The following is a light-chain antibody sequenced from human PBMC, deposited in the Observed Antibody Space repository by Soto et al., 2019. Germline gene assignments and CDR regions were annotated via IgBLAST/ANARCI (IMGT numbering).Light chain of an antibody. Sequence: EIVMTQSPATLSVSPGESATLTCRASQSINRDLAWYVQKPGQAPRRVVYGASTWATGVPPRFTGSGSGTEFTLTISGLQSEDFAVYSCQQYNSWPITFGQGTRLENK. CDR2: GAS. V-gene: IGKV3D-15*01. J-gene: IGKJ5*01. CDR3: QQYNSWPIT. CDR1: QSINRD.